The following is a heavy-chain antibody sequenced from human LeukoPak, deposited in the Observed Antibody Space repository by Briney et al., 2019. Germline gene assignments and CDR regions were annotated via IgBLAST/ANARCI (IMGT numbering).Heavy chain of an antibody. J-gene: IGHJ6*03. Sequence: SETLSLTCTVSGGSISSYYWSWIRQPPGKGLEWIGYIYYSGSTNYNPSLKSRVTISVDTSKNQFSLKLSSMTAADTAVYYCARVGRYCSGGSCFANYYYYYMDVWGKGTTVTVSS. D-gene: IGHD2-15*01. CDR1: GGSISSYY. CDR3: ARVGRYCSGGSCFANYYYYYMDV. CDR2: IYYSGST. V-gene: IGHV4-59*01.